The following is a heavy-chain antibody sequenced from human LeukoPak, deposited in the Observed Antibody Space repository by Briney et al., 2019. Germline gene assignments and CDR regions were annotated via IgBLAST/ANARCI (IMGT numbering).Heavy chain of an antibody. J-gene: IGHJ4*02. CDR3: ATLYSSSFVDY. CDR1: GFTFSSYA. V-gene: IGHV3-23*01. CDR2: ISGSGGST. D-gene: IGHD6-13*01. Sequence: GGSLRLSCAASGFTFSSYAMSWVRQAPGKRLEWVSAISGSGGSTYYADSVKGRFTISRDNSKNTLYLQMNSLRAEDTAVYYCATLYSSSFVDYWGQGTLVTVSS.